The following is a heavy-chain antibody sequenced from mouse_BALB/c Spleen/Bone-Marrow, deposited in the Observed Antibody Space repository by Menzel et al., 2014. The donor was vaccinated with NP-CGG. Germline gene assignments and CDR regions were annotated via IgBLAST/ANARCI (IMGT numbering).Heavy chain of an antibody. CDR2: IWTGGGT. V-gene: IGHV2-9-2*01. CDR3: VRDRRLGLDY. Sequence: VKLMESGSGLVAPSQSLSITCTVSGFSLTSYDISWIRQPPGKGLEWLGVIWTGGGTNYNSALMSRLSISKDNSKSQVFLKMNSLQTDDTAIYYCVRDRRLGLDYWGQGTTLTVSS. J-gene: IGHJ2*01. CDR1: GFSLTSYD. D-gene: IGHD3-2*02.